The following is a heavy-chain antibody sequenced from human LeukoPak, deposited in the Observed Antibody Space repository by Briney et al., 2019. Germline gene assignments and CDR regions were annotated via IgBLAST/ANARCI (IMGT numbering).Heavy chain of an antibody. Sequence: GGTLRLSCAASRFTFSSYGMSWVRQAPGKGLEWVAVISYDGSNKYYADSVKGRFTISRDNSKNTLYLQMNSLRAEDTAVYYCAKFGVGSGSYYFSIQDYWGQGTLVTVSS. D-gene: IGHD1-26*01. CDR1: RFTFSSYG. CDR2: ISYDGSNK. V-gene: IGHV3-30*18. J-gene: IGHJ4*02. CDR3: AKFGVGSGSYYFSIQDY.